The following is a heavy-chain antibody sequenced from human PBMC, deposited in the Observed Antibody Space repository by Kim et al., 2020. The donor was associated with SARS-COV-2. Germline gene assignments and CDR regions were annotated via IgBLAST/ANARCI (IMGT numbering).Heavy chain of an antibody. D-gene: IGHD2-15*01. CDR3: AGIYWSGGSCEEY. Sequence: YAQKLQGRVTMTTDTSTSKAYMEVRSLRSEDTAVYYCAGIYWSGGSCEEYWGQGTLVTVSS. V-gene: IGHV1-18*01. J-gene: IGHJ4*02.